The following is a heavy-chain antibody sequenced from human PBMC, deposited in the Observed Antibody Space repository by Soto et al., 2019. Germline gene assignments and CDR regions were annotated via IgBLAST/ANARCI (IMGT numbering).Heavy chain of an antibody. V-gene: IGHV1-8*01. J-gene: IGHJ4*02. CDR2: MNPDSGDT. D-gene: IGHD3-22*01. CDR3: VYNLYDRSGYPYFDY. CDR1: GHTFTSYD. Sequence: QVQVVQSGAEVKKPGASVKVSCKPSGHTFTSYDINWVRQAPGQGLEWMGWMNPDSGDTGYAQKFQGRVTMTREISISTAYMELSGLRSEDAAVYYCVYNLYDRSGYPYFDYWGQGTLVTVSS.